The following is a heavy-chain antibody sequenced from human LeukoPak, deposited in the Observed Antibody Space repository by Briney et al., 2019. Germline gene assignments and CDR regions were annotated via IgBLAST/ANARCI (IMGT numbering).Heavy chain of an antibody. CDR1: GFTFNNYA. J-gene: IGHJ4*02. D-gene: IGHD6-19*01. Sequence: GGSLRLSCAASGFTFNNYAMNWVRQAPGKGLEWVSSISESGGTTDYADSVKGRFTISRDNSKNTLYLQMNSLGAEDTAVYYCARQWLVNGWGQGTLVTVSS. V-gene: IGHV3-23*01. CDR3: ARQWLVNG. CDR2: ISESGGTT.